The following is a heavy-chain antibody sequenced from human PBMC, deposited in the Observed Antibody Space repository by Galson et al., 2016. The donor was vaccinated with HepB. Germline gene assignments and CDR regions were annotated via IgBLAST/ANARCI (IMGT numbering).Heavy chain of an antibody. CDR1: GGSVSSGSYY. J-gene: IGHJ4*02. D-gene: IGHD3-3*01. CDR3: AREAQITISGVVIPAHFDS. Sequence: SETLSLTCTVSGGSVSSGSYYWSWIRQPPGKGLEWIGYIYYSGSTNYNPSLKSRVTISLDTSKNQFSLRLSSLTAADKAVYYCAREAQITISGVVIPAHFDSWGQGTLVTVSS. V-gene: IGHV4-61*01. CDR2: IYYSGST.